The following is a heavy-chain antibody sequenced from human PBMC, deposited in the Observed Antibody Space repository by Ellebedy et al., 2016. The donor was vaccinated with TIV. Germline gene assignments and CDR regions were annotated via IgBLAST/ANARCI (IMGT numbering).Heavy chain of an antibody. V-gene: IGHV4-34*01. Sequence: SETLSPTXAVYGGSLSGYYWSWVRQPPGKGLEWNGEINPSGSTNHNPSLKSRVTISVDPSKNQFSLKLRSVTAADAAVYFCARRPYCSTTTCYGLDYWGQGTLVTVSS. CDR2: INPSGST. CDR3: ARRPYCSTTTCYGLDY. CDR1: GGSLSGYY. D-gene: IGHD2-2*01. J-gene: IGHJ4*02.